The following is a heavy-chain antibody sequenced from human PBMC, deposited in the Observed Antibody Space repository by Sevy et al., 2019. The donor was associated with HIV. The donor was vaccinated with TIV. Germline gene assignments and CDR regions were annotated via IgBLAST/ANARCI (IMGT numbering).Heavy chain of an antibody. V-gene: IGHV1-18*01. CDR3: ARAFCTSGRCYSLAY. CDR1: AYTFSIYR. CDR2: ISPHTGDT. Sequence: ASVKVSCKVSAYTFSIYRITWVRQAPGQGLEWMGWISPHTGDTKFAENFQDRVTMSTDTSTATAYMELGSLRSDDTAVYYCARAFCTSGRCYSLAYWGQGTLVTVSS. J-gene: IGHJ4*02. D-gene: IGHD2-15*01.